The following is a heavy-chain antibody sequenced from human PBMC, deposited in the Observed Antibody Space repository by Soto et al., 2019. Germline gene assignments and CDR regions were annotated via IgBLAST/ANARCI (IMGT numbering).Heavy chain of an antibody. V-gene: IGHV3-30-3*01. D-gene: IGHD3-10*01. CDR3: ARDLTMVRGVPHYWYYGMDV. CDR1: GFTFSSYA. J-gene: IGHJ6*02. CDR2: ISYDGSNK. Sequence: LRLSCAASGFTFSSYAMHWVRQAPGKGLEGVAVISYDGSNKYYADSVKGRFTISRDNSKNTLYLQMNSLRAEDTAVYYCARDLTMVRGVPHYWYYGMDVWGQGTTVTVSS.